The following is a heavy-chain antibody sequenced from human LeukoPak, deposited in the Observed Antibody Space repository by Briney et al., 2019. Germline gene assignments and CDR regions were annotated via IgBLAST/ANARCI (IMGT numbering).Heavy chain of an antibody. D-gene: IGHD3-3*01. CDR1: GGSFSGYY. CDR3: ASSPEGYYDFWSGYTALKPHYGMDV. Sequence: SETLSLTCAVYGGSFSGYYWSWIRQPPGKGLEWIGEINHSGSTNYNPSLKSRVTISVDTSKNQFSLKLSSVTAADTAVYYCASSPEGYYDFWSGYTALKPHYGMDVWGQGTTVTVSS. CDR2: INHSGST. J-gene: IGHJ6*02. V-gene: IGHV4-34*01.